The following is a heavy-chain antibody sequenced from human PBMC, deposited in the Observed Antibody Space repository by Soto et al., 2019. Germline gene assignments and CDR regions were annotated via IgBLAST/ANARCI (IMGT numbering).Heavy chain of an antibody. V-gene: IGHV1-24*01. CDR2: FDPEDGET. J-gene: IGHJ4*02. Sequence: ASVKVSCKVSGYTLTELSMHWVRQAPAKGLEWVGGFDPEDGETIYAQKFQGRVTMTEDTSTDTAYMELSSLRSEDTAVYYCATRAYCSSTSCSSFDYWGQGTLVTVSS. D-gene: IGHD2-2*01. CDR1: GYTLTELS. CDR3: ATRAYCSSTSCSSFDY.